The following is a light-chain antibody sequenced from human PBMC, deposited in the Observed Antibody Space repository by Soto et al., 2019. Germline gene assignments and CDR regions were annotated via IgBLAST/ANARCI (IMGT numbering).Light chain of an antibody. J-gene: IGKJ1*01. Sequence: EIVMTQSPATLSVSPGERASLSCRASQSVNRNLAWYQQKPGQAPRLLIFGPSTRATGVPGRFSGSGSGTEFTLTIGSLQSEDFAVYYCQQYNNWPQTFVQGTKV. CDR1: QSVNRN. CDR2: GPS. CDR3: QQYNNWPQT. V-gene: IGKV3-15*01.